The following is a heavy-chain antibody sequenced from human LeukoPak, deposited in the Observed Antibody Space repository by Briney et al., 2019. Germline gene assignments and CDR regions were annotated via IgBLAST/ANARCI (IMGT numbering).Heavy chain of an antibody. CDR2: MYLSGTT. D-gene: IGHD3-22*01. CDR1: GDSINSLDL. Sequence: SETLSLTCTVSGDSINSLDLWSWVRQPPGKGQEWIGEMYLSGTTHSNPSVKSRVTISIDKSKNQFFLNLSSVTAADTAVYYCAGLVGRYSSGLYYYYFDYWGQGTLVTVPS. V-gene: IGHV4-4*02. CDR3: AGLVGRYSSGLYYYYFDY. J-gene: IGHJ4*02.